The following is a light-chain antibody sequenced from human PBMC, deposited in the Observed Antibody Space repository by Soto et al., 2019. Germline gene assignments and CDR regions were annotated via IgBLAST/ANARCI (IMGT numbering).Light chain of an antibody. Sequence: DIQMTQSPSTLSASVGDRVTITCRASQSVSTWLAWYQQKPGKAPELLIHDAATLESGVPSRFSGSASGTEFTLTITSLQPDDFATYYCQQYSSYSYTFGQGTKLEIK. V-gene: IGKV1-5*01. J-gene: IGKJ2*01. CDR2: DAA. CDR3: QQYSSYSYT. CDR1: QSVSTW.